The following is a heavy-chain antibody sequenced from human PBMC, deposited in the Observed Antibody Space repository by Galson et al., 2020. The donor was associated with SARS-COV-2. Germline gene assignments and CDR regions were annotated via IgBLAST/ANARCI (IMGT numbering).Heavy chain of an antibody. V-gene: IGHV3-23*01. CDR2: ISGSGGST. D-gene: IGHD3-3*01. CDR3: ANSLRRITIFGVVTEYYFYC. Sequence: GESLKISCAASGFTFSSYAISWVRQAPGKGLEWVSAISGSGGSTYYADSVKGRFTISRDNSKNTLYLQMNSLRAEDTAVYYCANSLRRITIFGVVTEYYFYCWGQGTLVTVSS. CDR1: GFTFSSYA. J-gene: IGHJ4*02.